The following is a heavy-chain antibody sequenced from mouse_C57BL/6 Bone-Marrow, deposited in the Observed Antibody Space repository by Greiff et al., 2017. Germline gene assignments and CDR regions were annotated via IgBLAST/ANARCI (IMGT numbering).Heavy chain of an antibody. Sequence: QVQLQQPGAELVKPGASVKLSCKASGYTFTSYWMHWVKQRPGQGLEWIGMIHPNSGSTNYNEKFKRKATLTVDKSSSTAYMQLSSLTSENSAVYYGARPIYYGNSWFAYWGQGTLVTVSA. V-gene: IGHV1-64*01. CDR2: IHPNSGST. J-gene: IGHJ3*01. D-gene: IGHD2-1*01. CDR1: GYTFTSYW. CDR3: ARPIYYGNSWFAY.